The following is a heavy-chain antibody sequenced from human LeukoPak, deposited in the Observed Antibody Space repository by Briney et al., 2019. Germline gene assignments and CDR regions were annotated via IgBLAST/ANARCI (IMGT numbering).Heavy chain of an antibody. J-gene: IGHJ4*02. CDR1: GFTFSSYA. V-gene: IGHV3-30*04. Sequence: GGSLRLSCAASGFTFSSYAMHWVRQAPGKGPEWVAVISYDGSNKYYADSVKGRFTISRDNSKNTLYLQMNSLRAEDTAVYYCARTHIVVVTAILGIDYWGQGTLVTVSS. CDR3: ARTHIVVVTAILGIDY. D-gene: IGHD2-21*02. CDR2: ISYDGSNK.